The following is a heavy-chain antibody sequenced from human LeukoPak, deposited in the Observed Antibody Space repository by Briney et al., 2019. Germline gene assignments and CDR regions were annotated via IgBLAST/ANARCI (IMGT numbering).Heavy chain of an antibody. V-gene: IGHV3-7*01. CDR2: IKQDGSEK. J-gene: IGHJ4*02. CDR1: GFTFSSYS. Sequence: GGSLRLSCAASGFTFSSYSMNWVRQAPGKGLEWVANIKQDGSEKYYVDSVKGRFTISRDNAKNSLYLQMNSLRAEDTAVYYCVREGPAPTKSAGPRGLDYWGQGTLVTVSS. D-gene: IGHD6-13*01. CDR3: VREGPAPTKSAGPRGLDY.